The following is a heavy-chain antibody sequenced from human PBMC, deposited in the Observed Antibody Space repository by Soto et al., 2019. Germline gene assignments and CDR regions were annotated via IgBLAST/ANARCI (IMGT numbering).Heavy chain of an antibody. CDR1: GGTFSSYA. D-gene: IGHD5-18*01. J-gene: IGHJ5*02. Sequence: ASVKVSCKASGGTFSSYAISWVRQAPGQGLEWMGGIIPIFGTANYAQKFQGRVTITADESTSTAYMELSSLRSEDTAVYYCARDRTEIVDTAMVNWFDPWGQGTLVTVSS. V-gene: IGHV1-69*13. CDR2: IIPIFGTA. CDR3: ARDRTEIVDTAMVNWFDP.